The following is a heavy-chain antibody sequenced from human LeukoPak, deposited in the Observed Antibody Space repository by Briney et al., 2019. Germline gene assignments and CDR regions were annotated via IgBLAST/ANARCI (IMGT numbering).Heavy chain of an antibody. J-gene: IGHJ4*02. Sequence: PGGSLRLSCSASGFTFRSYGMHWVRQAPGKGLEWVAFIRFDGSNQYYADSVKGRFTISRDNSNNTLSLQMNTLRGDDTAVYFCAKGYGESHFDSWGQGILVTVSS. D-gene: IGHD5-18*01. CDR1: GFTFRSYG. CDR3: AKGYGESHFDS. CDR2: IRFDGSNQ. V-gene: IGHV3-30*02.